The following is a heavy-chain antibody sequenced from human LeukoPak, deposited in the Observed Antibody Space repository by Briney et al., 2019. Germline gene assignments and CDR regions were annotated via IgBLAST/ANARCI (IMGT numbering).Heavy chain of an antibody. Sequence: GGSLRLSCAASGLSFSSFWMTWVRQAPGKGLEWVANIKQDGSEQYYVDSVKGQFTISRGNAKNSLYLQMNSLRAEDTAVYYCAKNVAVAGTGWVDYWGQGTLVTVSS. V-gene: IGHV3-7*01. D-gene: IGHD6-19*01. CDR1: GLSFSSFW. CDR3: AKNVAVAGTGWVDY. CDR2: IKQDGSEQ. J-gene: IGHJ4*02.